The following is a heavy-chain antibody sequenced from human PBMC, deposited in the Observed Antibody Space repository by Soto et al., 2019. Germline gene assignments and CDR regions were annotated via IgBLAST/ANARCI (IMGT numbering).Heavy chain of an antibody. CDR3: AGAPSACLDACKI. Sequence: ETLSLTCTVSGGSISISTYYWGRIRQPPGQGLEWIGSIYYSGSTYYNPSLKSRVTISVDTSKNQFSLNLNSVTAADTAVYYWAGAPSACLDACKIWGQGTMITFSS. J-gene: IGHJ3*02. D-gene: IGHD2-2*01. CDR2: IYYSGST. CDR1: GGSISISTYY. V-gene: IGHV4-39*01.